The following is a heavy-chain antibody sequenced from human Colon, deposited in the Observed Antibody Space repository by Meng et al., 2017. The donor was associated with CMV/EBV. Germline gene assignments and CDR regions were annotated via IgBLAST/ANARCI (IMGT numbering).Heavy chain of an antibody. Sequence: EMNLGEAGGGLVQPGESLRLSCVASGFTFSKNWMGWARQAPGKGLEWVANMNRDGSEMHYVDSVRGRFTISRDNDKSSVFLQMNSLRVEDTAVYYCAKDSGKGQVNYFDHWGQGTLVTASS. J-gene: IGHJ4*02. CDR2: MNRDGSEM. V-gene: IGHV3-7*04. D-gene: IGHD4-23*01. CDR3: AKDSGKGQVNYFDH. CDR1: GFTFSKNW.